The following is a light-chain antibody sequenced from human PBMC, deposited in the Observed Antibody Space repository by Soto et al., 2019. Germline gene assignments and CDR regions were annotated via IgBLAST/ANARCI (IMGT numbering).Light chain of an antibody. J-gene: IGLJ1*01. CDR1: SSNIGKSH. Sequence: QSVLTQPPSVSAAPGQKVTISCSGSSSNIGKSHVSWYQYLPGTAPKLLIHDNDKRTSGIPDRFYGSKSGTAATLDITGLQTGDEDEYYCATWDDSLSAAVFGPGTKVTVL. V-gene: IGLV1-51*01. CDR2: DND. CDR3: ATWDDSLSAAV.